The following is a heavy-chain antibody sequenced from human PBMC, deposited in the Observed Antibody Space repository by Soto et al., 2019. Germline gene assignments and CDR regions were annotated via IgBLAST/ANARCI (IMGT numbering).Heavy chain of an antibody. CDR1: GYTLNEVA. J-gene: IGHJ5*02. CDR3: TTYHGDYNFDH. CDR2: FDPDEAET. D-gene: IGHD4-17*01. Sequence: QVQLVQPGAKLKKPGASVKVSCKVSGYTLNEVAMHWGRQAPGKGLEWLGGFDPDEAETIYAQHFQGRVTMTEDTSTDTVYMELSSLRSEDTALYFFTTYHGDYNFDHWGQGTLVTVSS. V-gene: IGHV1-24*01.